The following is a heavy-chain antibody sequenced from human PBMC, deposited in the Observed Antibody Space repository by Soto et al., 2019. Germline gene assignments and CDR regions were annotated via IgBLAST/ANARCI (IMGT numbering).Heavy chain of an antibody. J-gene: IGHJ3*01. CDR2: IDPGDSVT. CDR3: DSGADASGHPSFDV. D-gene: IGHD3-10*01. Sequence: ETRKISCKWSGDSWADVWFDWVRQMPGKGLESMRRIDPGDSVTTYNPSVQGHVTMSADKSINTAYLQCISLDASHPAMYYYDSGADASGHPSFDVWDLGTMLTVSS. V-gene: IGHV5-10-1*01. CDR1: GDSWADVW.